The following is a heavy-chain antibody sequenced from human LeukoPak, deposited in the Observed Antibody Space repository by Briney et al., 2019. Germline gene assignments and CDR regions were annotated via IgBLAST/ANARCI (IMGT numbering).Heavy chain of an antibody. V-gene: IGHV5-10-1*01. CDR2: IDPSDAYT. CDR3: ARRLQRHFDY. CDR1: GYSFTSYW. J-gene: IGHJ4*02. D-gene: IGHD2-15*01. Sequence: GESLKISCKGSGYSFTSYWISWVRQMPGKGLEWMGRIDPSDAYTNYSPSFQGHVTISVDKSISTAYLQWSSLKASDTAMYYCARRLQRHFDYWGQGTLVTVSS.